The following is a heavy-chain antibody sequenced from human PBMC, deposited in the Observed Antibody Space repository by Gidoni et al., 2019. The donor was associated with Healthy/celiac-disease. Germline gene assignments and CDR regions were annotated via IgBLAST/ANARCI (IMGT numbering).Heavy chain of an antibody. CDR2: INHSGST. J-gene: IGHJ6*02. CDR3: ARGGPPPQRWGQYNWNPKVHYYYGMDV. CDR1: GGSFSGYY. V-gene: IGHV4-34*01. Sequence: QVQLQQWGAGLLKPSETLSLTCAVYGGSFSGYYWSWIRQPPRKGLEWIGEINHSGSTNYNPSLKSRVTISVDTSKNQFSLKLSSVTAADTAVYYCARGGPPPQRWGQYNWNPKVHYYYGMDVWGQGTTVTVSS. D-gene: IGHD1-20*01.